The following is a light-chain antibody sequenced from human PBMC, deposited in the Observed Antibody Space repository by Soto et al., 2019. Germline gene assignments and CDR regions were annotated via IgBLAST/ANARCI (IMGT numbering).Light chain of an antibody. J-gene: IGKJ1*01. Sequence: DIQMTQSPSTLSASVGDRVTITCRASQTIDSWLAWYQQRPGKPPNLLIYKASTLASGVPSRFSGSGSGTEFTLTINSMQTDDFANYYCQQYNIYSGTFGQGTKVDIK. CDR2: KAS. CDR1: QTIDSW. V-gene: IGKV1-5*03. CDR3: QQYNIYSGT.